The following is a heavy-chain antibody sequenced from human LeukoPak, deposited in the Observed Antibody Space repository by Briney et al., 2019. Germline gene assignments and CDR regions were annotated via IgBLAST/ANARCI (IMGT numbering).Heavy chain of an antibody. CDR3: AKDHTPFRDYFDY. V-gene: IGHV3-23*01. CDR2: ISGSGGST. D-gene: IGHD3-10*01. J-gene: IGHJ4*02. Sequence: PGGSLRLSCAASGFTFSSYAMSWGRRAPGKGLGWVSAISGSGGSTYYADSVKGRFTISRDNSKNTLYLQMNSLRAEDTAVYYCAKDHTPFRDYFDYWGQGTLVTVSS. CDR1: GFTFSSYA.